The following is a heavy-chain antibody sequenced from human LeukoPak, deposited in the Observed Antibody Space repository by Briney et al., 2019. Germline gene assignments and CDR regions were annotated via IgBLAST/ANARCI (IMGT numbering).Heavy chain of an antibody. D-gene: IGHD6-13*01. CDR3: ARCLATGGRVSFDY. V-gene: IGHV4-59*08. CDR1: GDSISTYY. Sequence: SETLSLTCAVSGDSISTYYWSWIRQPPGKGLEWIGNIYYRGNTNYNVSLKSRVTISVDTSKNQFSLNLSSVTAADTAVYYCARCLATGGRVSFDYWGQGTLVTVSS. CDR2: IYYRGNT. J-gene: IGHJ4*02.